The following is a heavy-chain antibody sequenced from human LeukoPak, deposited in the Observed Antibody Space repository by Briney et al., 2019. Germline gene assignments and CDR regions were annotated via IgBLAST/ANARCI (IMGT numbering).Heavy chain of an antibody. Sequence: ASVKVSCKASGYTFTGYGISWVRRAPGQGLEWMGWISAYNGNTNYAQKLQGRVTMTTDTSTSTAYMELRSLRSDDTAVYYCARVGGDIVVVVAATRDRWFDPWGQGTLVTVSS. CDR3: ARVGGDIVVVVAATRDRWFDP. V-gene: IGHV1-18*01. J-gene: IGHJ5*02. CDR1: GYTFTGYG. D-gene: IGHD2-15*01. CDR2: ISAYNGNT.